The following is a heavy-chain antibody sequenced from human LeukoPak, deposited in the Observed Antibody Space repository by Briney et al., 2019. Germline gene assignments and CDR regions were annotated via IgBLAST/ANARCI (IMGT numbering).Heavy chain of an antibody. J-gene: IGHJ4*02. V-gene: IGHV3-48*03. Sequence: PGGSLRLSCAASGFTFSSYEMNWVRQAPGKGLEWVSYISSSGSTIYYADSVKGRFTISRDNAKNSLYLQMNSLRAEDTAVYYCARDRYYDSSGYYGGSDFDYWGQGTQVTVST. CDR1: GFTFSSYE. CDR3: ARDRYYDSSGYYGGSDFDY. CDR2: ISSSGSTI. D-gene: IGHD3-22*01.